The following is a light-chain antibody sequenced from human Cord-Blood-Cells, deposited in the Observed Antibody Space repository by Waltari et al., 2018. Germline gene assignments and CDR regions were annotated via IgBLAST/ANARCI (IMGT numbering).Light chain of an antibody. CDR2: QDS. CDR1: KLGDKY. CDR3: QAWDRSTAV. Sequence: SYELTQPPSVSVSPGQTASITCSGDKLGDKYACWYQQKPGQSPVLVIYQDSKRPSGIPGRFSGPNSGNTATLTISGTQAMDEADYYCQAWDRSTAVFGGGTKLTVL. J-gene: IGLJ3*02. V-gene: IGLV3-1*01.